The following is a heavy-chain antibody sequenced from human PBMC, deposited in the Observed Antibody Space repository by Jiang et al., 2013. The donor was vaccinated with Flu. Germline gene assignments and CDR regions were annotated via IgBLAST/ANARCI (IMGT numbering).Heavy chain of an antibody. D-gene: IGHD4-17*01. CDR1: GGSFSGYY. CDR2: INHSGST. J-gene: IGHJ3*02. Sequence: LLKPSETLSLTCAVYGGSFSGYYWSWIRQPPGKGLEWIGEINHSGSTNYNPSLKSRVTISVDTSKNQFSLKLSSVTAADTAVYYCARGLDYGDYGAFDIWGQGTMVTVSS. CDR3: ARGLDYGDYGAFDI. V-gene: IGHV4-34*01.